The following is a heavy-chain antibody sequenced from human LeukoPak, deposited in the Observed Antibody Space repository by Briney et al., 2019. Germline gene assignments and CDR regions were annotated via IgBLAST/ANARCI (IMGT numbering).Heavy chain of an antibody. CDR3: ARGAQAVAASLDY. Sequence: TLSLTCTVSGGSITSSNWWSWVRQAPGKGLEWVAMIWYDGSNKYYVDSVKGRFTISRDNSRNTVYLQMNSLRAEDSAVYYCARGAQAVAASLDYWGQGTLVTVSS. D-gene: IGHD6-19*01. CDR1: GGSITSSNW. J-gene: IGHJ4*02. CDR2: IWYDGSNK. V-gene: IGHV3-33*08.